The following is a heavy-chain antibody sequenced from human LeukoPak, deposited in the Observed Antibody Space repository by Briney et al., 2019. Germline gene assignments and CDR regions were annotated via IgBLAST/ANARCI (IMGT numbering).Heavy chain of an antibody. Sequence: GASVKVPCKASGGTFSSYAISWVRQAPGQGLEWMGGIIPIFGTANYAQKFQGRVTITADESTSTAYMELSSLRSEDTAVYYCARGKGRGYSGYDPLYYYYGMDVWGQGTTVTVSS. CDR1: GGTFSSYA. J-gene: IGHJ6*02. V-gene: IGHV1-69*13. CDR2: IIPIFGTA. D-gene: IGHD5-12*01. CDR3: ARGKGRGYSGYDPLYYYYGMDV.